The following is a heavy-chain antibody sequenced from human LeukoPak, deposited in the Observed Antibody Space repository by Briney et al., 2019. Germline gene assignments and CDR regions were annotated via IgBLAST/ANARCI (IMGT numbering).Heavy chain of an antibody. J-gene: IGHJ4*02. CDR3: AKRSRQYSSSVPLNYFDY. V-gene: IGHV3-23*01. CDR2: ISGSGGST. D-gene: IGHD6-6*01. CDR1: GFTFSSYA. Sequence: GGSLRLSCAASGFTFSSYAMSWVRQAPGKGLEWVSAISGSGGSTYYADSVKGRFTISRDNSKNTLYLQMNSLRAEDTAVYYCAKRSRQYSSSVPLNYFDYWGQGTLVTVSS.